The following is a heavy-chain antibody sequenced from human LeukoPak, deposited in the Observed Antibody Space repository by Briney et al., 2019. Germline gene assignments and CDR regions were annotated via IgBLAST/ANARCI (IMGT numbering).Heavy chain of an antibody. CDR3: ARRAAVAGGTRNWFDP. CDR1: GGSISSYY. D-gene: IGHD6-19*01. V-gene: IGHV4-59*08. J-gene: IGHJ5*02. CDR2: IYYSGST. Sequence: SETLSLTCTVSGGSISSYYWSWIRQPPGKGLEWIGYIYYSGSTNYNPSLKSRVTISVDTSKNQFSLKLSSVTAADTAVYYCARRAAVAGGTRNWFDPWGQGTLVTVSS.